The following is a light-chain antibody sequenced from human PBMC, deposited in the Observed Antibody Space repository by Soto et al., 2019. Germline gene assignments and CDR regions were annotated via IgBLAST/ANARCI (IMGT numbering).Light chain of an antibody. CDR2: SNN. Sequence: QSALTQPPSGSGIPGQRVTISCSGSSSNIGSNTVNWYQQLPGTAPKLLIYSNNQRPSGVPDRFSGSKSGTSASLAISGLQSEDEADYYCAAWDDSLNEEVFGTGTKVTVL. V-gene: IGLV1-44*01. J-gene: IGLJ1*01. CDR3: AAWDDSLNEEV. CDR1: SSNIGSNT.